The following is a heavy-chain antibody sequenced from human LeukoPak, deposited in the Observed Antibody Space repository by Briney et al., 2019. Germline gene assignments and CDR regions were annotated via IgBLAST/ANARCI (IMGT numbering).Heavy chain of an antibody. Sequence: ASVKVSCKASVYNFTDYYIHWVRQAPGQGLEWMGWINPKSGGTNYEQKFRGRVTMTRDTSISTAYMELSGLRSDDTAVYYCARDSGLGPTWHPFDHWGQGTPVTVSS. V-gene: IGHV1-2*02. CDR2: INPKSGGT. CDR1: VYNFTDYY. J-gene: IGHJ4*02. D-gene: IGHD1-26*01. CDR3: ARDSGLGPTWHPFDH.